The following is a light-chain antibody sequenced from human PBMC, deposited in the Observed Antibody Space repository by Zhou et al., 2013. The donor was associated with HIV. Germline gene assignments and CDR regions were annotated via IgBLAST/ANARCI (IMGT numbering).Light chain of an antibody. CDR2: GAS. V-gene: IGKV3-15*01. Sequence: EVVMTQSPATLSASPGDRATLSCRASQSVSTNLAWYQQKPGQAPRLLIYGASTRATDIPARFSGSGSWTEFTLTISSIQSEDFAVYYCQQYHDRPPALTFGGGTKVEIK. CDR1: QSVSTN. CDR3: QQYHDRPPALT. J-gene: IGKJ4*01.